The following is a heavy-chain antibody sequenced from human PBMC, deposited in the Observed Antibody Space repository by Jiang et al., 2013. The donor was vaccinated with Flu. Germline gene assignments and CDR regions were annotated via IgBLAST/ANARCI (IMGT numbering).Heavy chain of an antibody. CDR3: TKASSTGGDSFGFALHDFDC. CDR2: ISSSGGTT. V-gene: IGHV3-23*01. D-gene: IGHD5-18*01. J-gene: IGHJ4*02. CDR1: YA. Sequence: YAMSWVRQAPGKGLEWVSVISSSGGTTYYADPVKGRFTISRDNSKNTLYLQMNSLRAEDTAIYYCTKASSTGGDSFGFALHDFDCWGQGTLVTVSS.